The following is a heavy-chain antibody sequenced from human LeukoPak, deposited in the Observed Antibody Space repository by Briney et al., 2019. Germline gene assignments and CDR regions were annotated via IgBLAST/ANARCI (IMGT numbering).Heavy chain of an antibody. CDR3: ARGSATAD. Sequence: GGSPRLSCAASGFTFSSFWMSWVRQAPGKGLEWVANIKQEGTEKYYVDSVKGRFTISRDNAKNSLYLQMNSLSAEDTAVYYCARGSATADWGQGTLVTVSS. J-gene: IGHJ4*02. V-gene: IGHV3-7*04. CDR1: GFTFSSFW. CDR2: IKQEGTEK.